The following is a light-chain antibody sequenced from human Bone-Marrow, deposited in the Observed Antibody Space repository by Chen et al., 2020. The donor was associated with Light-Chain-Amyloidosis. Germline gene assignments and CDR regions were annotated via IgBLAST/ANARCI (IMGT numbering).Light chain of an antibody. CDR2: EVT. V-gene: IGLV2-14*01. J-gene: IGLJ1*01. Sequence: QSALTQPASVSGSPGQSITISCTGTSSDVGGDNHVSWYQQHPDKAPKLMIYEVTNRPSWVPDRFSGSKSDNTASLTISGLQPEDVADYFCSSYTLTNTLVFGSGTRVPVL. CDR3: SSYTLTNTLV. CDR1: SSDVGGDNH.